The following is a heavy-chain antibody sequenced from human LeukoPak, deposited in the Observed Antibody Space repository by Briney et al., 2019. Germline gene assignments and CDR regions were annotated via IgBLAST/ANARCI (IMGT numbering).Heavy chain of an antibody. Sequence: SETLSLTCTVSGGSISSYYWSWIRQPPGKGLEWIGYIYYSGSTNYNPSLKSRVTISVDTSKNQFSLKLSSVTAADTAVYYCAGESSDIPGAFDIWGQGTMVTVSS. CDR1: GGSISSYY. J-gene: IGHJ3*02. V-gene: IGHV4-59*01. CDR3: AGESSDIPGAFDI. CDR2: IYYSGST. D-gene: IGHD2-15*01.